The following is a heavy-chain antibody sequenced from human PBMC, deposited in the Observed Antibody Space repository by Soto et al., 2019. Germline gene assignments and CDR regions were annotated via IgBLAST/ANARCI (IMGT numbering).Heavy chain of an antibody. D-gene: IGHD6-6*01. CDR2: ISSSSSYI. J-gene: IGHJ6*02. CDR3: ARDGRVAAHSAHYYYYYGMDV. V-gene: IGHV3-21*01. CDR1: GFTFSSYS. Sequence: GGSLRLSCAASGFTFSSYSMNWVRQAPGKGLEWVSSISSSSSYIYYADSVKGRFTISRDNAKNSLYLQMNSLRAEDTAVYYCARDGRVAAHSAHYYYYYGMDVWGQGTTVTVSS.